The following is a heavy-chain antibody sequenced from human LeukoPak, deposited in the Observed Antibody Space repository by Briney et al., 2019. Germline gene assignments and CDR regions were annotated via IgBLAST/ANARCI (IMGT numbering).Heavy chain of an antibody. CDR2: LSGSGGIT. D-gene: IGHD5-24*01. CDR1: GFTFSSYA. Sequence: GGSLRLSCAASGFTFSSYAMSWVRQAPGKGLEWVSALSGSGGITYYADSVKGRFTISRDNSKSTLFLQMNSLRAEDSAVYYCAKAPRDGYNPLDYWGQRTLVTVSS. CDR3: AKAPRDGYNPLDY. J-gene: IGHJ4*02. V-gene: IGHV3-23*01.